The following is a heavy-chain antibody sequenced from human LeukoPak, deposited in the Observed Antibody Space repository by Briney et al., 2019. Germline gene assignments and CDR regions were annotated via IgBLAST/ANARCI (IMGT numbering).Heavy chain of an antibody. J-gene: IGHJ4*02. V-gene: IGHV4-34*01. CDR1: GGSFSGYY. CDR2: INHSGST. D-gene: IGHD3-10*01. Sequence: SETLSLTCAVYGGSFSGYYWRWIRQPPGKGLEWIGEINHSGSTNYNPSLKSRVTISVDTSKNQFSLKLSSVTAADTAVYYCARGQYKWFGQRPSNYFDYWGQGTLVTVSS. CDR3: ARGQYKWFGQRPSNYFDY.